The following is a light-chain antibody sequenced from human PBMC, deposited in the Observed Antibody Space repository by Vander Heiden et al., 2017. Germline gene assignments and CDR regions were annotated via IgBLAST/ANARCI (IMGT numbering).Light chain of an antibody. J-gene: IGKJ2*01. Sequence: DIQMTQSPSSLSASVGDRVTITWRASQSSSSYLNWYQQKPGKAPKLLIDAASSLQSGVPSRFSGSGSGTDFTLTISSLQPEDFATYYCQQSYSTPRTFGQGTKLEIK. V-gene: IGKV1-39*01. CDR1: QSSSSY. CDR3: QQSYSTPRT. CDR2: AAS.